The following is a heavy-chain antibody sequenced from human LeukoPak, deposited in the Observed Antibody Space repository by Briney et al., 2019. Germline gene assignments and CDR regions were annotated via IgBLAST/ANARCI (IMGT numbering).Heavy chain of an antibody. D-gene: IGHD2-2*01. V-gene: IGHV1-18*04. Sequence: ASVKVSCKASGYTLTSYGISWVRQAPGQGLGWMGWISAYNGNTNYATKLQGRVTMTTDTSTSTAYRKLRGLRSDDTAVYYGARAGRLVPAPAAYWGQGTLVTVSS. CDR3: ARAGRLVPAPAAY. CDR2: ISAYNGNT. CDR1: GYTLTSYG. J-gene: IGHJ4*02.